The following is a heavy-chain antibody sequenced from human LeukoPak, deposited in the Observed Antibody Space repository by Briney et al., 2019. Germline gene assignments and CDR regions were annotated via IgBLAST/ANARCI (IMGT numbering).Heavy chain of an antibody. CDR1: GFTFSDNY. V-gene: IGHV3-23*01. D-gene: IGHD4-17*01. CDR3: AKGRNEDGDAALNY. CDR2: ISGSGGNT. Sequence: GGSLRLSCAASGFTFSDNYMSWIRQAPGKGLEWVSSISGSGGNTFYADSVKGRFTISRDNSKNTLYLQMNSLRAEDTAAYHCAKGRNEDGDAALNYWGQGTLVTVSS. J-gene: IGHJ4*02.